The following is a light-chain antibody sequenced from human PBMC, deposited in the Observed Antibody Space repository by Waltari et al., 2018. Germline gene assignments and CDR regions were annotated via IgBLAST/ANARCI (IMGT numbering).Light chain of an antibody. V-gene: IGKV3-20*01. J-gene: IGKJ2*01. CDR2: GAS. CDR1: QSVSSSY. Sequence: EIVLTQSPGTLSLSPGERATRSCRASQSVSSSYLAWYQQKPGQAPRLLIYGASSRATGIPDRFSGSGSGTDFTLTISRLEPEDFAVYYCQQYGSSPTGYTFGQGTKLEI. CDR3: QQYGSSPTGYT.